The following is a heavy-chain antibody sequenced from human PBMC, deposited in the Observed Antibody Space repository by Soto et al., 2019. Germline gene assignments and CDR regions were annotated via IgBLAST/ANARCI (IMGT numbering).Heavy chain of an antibody. J-gene: IGHJ4*02. CDR1: GGSFSGYY. D-gene: IGHD3-3*01. CDR3: ARRDYDFWSGYSMPPDY. V-gene: IGHV4-34*01. CDR2: INHSGST. Sequence: SETLSLTCAVYGGSFSGYYWSWIRQPPGKGLEWIGEINHSGSTNYNPSLKSRVTISVDTSKNQFSLKLSSVTAADTAVYYCARRDYDFWSGYSMPPDYWGQGTLVTVSS.